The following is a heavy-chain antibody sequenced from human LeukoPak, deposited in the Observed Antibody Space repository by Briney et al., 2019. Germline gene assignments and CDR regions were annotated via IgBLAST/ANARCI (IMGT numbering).Heavy chain of an antibody. CDR2: IFHDGTT. Sequence: SETLSLTCSVSGYSISSGYYWGWIRQPPGKGLGWIGTIFHDGTTYYNPSLKSRVTISVEKSKNQFSLRLNFVTAADTAVYYCARTIDDFRSGYYLALGYWGQGTLVTVSS. J-gene: IGHJ4*02. CDR1: GYSISSGYY. V-gene: IGHV4-38-2*01. D-gene: IGHD3-3*01. CDR3: ARTIDDFRSGYYLALGY.